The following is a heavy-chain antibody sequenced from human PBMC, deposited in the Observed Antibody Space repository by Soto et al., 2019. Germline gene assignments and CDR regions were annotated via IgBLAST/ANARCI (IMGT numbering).Heavy chain of an antibody. J-gene: IGHJ4*02. CDR3: ARADYYDSSGFYYDY. Sequence: QVQLVQSGAEVKKPGASVKVSRKASGYIFTNHYIHWVRQAPGQGLEWMGIINPSGGSTNYLQKFQGRVTMTRDTSTSTVYMELSSLRSEDTAVYFCARADYYDSSGFYYDYWGQGTLVTVSS. CDR2: INPSGGST. CDR1: GYIFTNHY. V-gene: IGHV1-46*01. D-gene: IGHD3-22*01.